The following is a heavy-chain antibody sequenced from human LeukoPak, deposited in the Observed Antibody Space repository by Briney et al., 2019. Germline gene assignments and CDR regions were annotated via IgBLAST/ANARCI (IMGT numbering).Heavy chain of an antibody. D-gene: IGHD2-2*01. V-gene: IGHV4-38-2*01. CDR2: IHHSGGT. Sequence: SETLSLTCAVSGYSISSGFYWGWIRQPPRQGLEWIGKIHHSGGTYYNPSLKSRVTISVDTSKNQFSLKSTSVTAADTAVYYCARLDGYQLLLNYWGQGTLVTVSS. CDR1: GYSISSGFY. CDR3: ARLDGYQLLLNY. J-gene: IGHJ4*02.